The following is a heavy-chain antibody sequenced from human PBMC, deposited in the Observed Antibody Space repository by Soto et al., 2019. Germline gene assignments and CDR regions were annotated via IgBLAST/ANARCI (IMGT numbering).Heavy chain of an antibody. J-gene: IGHJ5*02. CDR2: ISYDGSNK. V-gene: IGHV3-30-3*01. CDR1: GFTFSSYA. CDR3: ARGNYHSSSSDWSDP. Sequence: QVQLVESGGGVVQPGRSLRLSCAASGFTFSSYAMHWVRQAPGKGLEWVAVISYDGSNKYYADSVKGRFTISRDNSKNTLYLQMNSLRADATAVYYCARGNYHSSSSDWSDPWGQGTLVTVSS. D-gene: IGHD6-6*01.